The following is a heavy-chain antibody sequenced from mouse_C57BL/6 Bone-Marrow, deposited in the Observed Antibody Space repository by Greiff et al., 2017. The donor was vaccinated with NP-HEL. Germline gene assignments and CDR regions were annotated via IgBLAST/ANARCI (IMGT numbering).Heavy chain of an antibody. CDR2: ISNGGGST. J-gene: IGHJ4*01. CDR1: GFTFSDYY. Sequence: EVKLVESGGGLVQPGGSLKLSCAASGFTFSDYYMYWVRQTPEKRLEWVAYISNGGGSTYYPDTVKGRFTISRDNAKNNLYLQMSRLKSEDTAMYYCASDLDGYYPRYYAMDYWGQGTSVTVSS. CDR3: ASDLDGYYPRYYAMDY. V-gene: IGHV5-12*01. D-gene: IGHD2-3*01.